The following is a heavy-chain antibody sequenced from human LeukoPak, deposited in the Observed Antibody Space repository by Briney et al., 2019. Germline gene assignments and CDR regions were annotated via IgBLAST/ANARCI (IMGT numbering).Heavy chain of an antibody. CDR1: GYTFTSYG. CDR3: ARVRGYYDSSGPRDY. CDR2: ISAYNGNT. Sequence: SVKVSCKASGYTFTSYGISWERQAPGQGLEWMGWISAYNGNTNYAQKLQGRVTMTTDTSTSTAYMELRSLRSDDTAVYYCARVRGYYDSSGPRDYWGQGTLVTVSS. D-gene: IGHD3-22*01. J-gene: IGHJ4*02. V-gene: IGHV1-18*01.